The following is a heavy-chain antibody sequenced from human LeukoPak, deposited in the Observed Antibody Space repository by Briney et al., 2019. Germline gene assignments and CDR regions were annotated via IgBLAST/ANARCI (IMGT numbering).Heavy chain of an antibody. CDR3: ARRGGYYGSGNFDY. Sequence: GASVKVPCKASGYTFTGYYMHWVRQAPGQGLEWMGWINPNSGGTNYAQKFQGWVTMTRDTSISTAYMELSRLRSDDTAVYYCARRGGYYGSGNFDYWGQGTLVTVSS. D-gene: IGHD3-10*01. CDR1: GYTFTGYY. CDR2: INPNSGGT. V-gene: IGHV1-2*04. J-gene: IGHJ4*02.